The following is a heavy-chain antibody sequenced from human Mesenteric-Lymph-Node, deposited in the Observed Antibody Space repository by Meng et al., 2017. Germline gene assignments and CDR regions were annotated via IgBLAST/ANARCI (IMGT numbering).Heavy chain of an antibody. Sequence: GSLRLSCTVSGGSLTNFYWDWIRQPPGKGLEWIGYVYYTGSSDYNPSLQSRVSISLDTSKNQFSLRLRSVTAADTAIYYCARTWGFYDAFDIWGQGTLVTVSS. D-gene: IGHD3-16*01. J-gene: IGHJ3*02. V-gene: IGHV4-59*01. CDR2: VYYTGSS. CDR1: GGSLTNFY. CDR3: ARTWGFYDAFDI.